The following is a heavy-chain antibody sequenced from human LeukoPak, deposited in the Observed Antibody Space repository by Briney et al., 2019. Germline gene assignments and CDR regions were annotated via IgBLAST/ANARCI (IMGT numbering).Heavy chain of an antibody. V-gene: IGHV1-2*06. CDR2: INPNSGGT. CDR1: GYIFTGYY. J-gene: IGHJ5*02. D-gene: IGHD3-3*01. Sequence: GASVKVSCKASGYIFTGYYMHWVRQAPGQGLEWMGRINPNSGGTNYAQKFQGRVTMTRDTSISTAYMELSRLRSDDTAVYYCARGFTIFGVVITSKTSWFDPWGQGTLVTVSS. CDR3: ARGFTIFGVVITSKTSWFDP.